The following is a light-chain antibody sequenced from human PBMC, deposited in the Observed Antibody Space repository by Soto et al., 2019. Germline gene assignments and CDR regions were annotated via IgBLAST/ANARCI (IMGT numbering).Light chain of an antibody. J-gene: IGKJ1*01. V-gene: IGKV1-5*01. CDR1: QSVSSW. CDR2: EAS. CDR3: QQSYSTPQT. Sequence: DIQMTQSPSTLSASVGDRVTITCRASQSVSSWLAWYQQKPGKAPNLLIYEASSLQSGAPSRFSGSGFGTEFTLTINSLQPDDFATYYCQQSYSTPQTFGQGTKVDI.